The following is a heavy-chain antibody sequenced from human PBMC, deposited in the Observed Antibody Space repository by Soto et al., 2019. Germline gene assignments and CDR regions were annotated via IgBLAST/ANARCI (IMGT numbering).Heavy chain of an antibody. CDR2: IIPIFGTA. V-gene: IGHV1-69*13. CDR1: GGTFSSYA. J-gene: IGHJ6*02. CDR3: GVFGSGNYYYGMDV. D-gene: IGHD6-6*01. Sequence: GASVKVSWKASGGTFSSYAISWVRQAPGQGLKWMGGIIPIFGTANYAQKFQGRVTITADESTSTAYMELSSLRSEDTAVYYCGVFGSGNYYYGMDVWGQGTTVTVSS.